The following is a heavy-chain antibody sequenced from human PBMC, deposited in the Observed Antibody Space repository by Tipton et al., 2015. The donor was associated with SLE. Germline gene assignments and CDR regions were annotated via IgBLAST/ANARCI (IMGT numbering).Heavy chain of an antibody. CDR3: ARGGCSSRSCLKWFDP. CDR2: IYYSGST. J-gene: IGHJ5*02. Sequence: TLSLTCTVSTASVSSRSYYWNWIRQPPGKGLEWIGFIYYSGSTNYNPSLRRRTTMSIDTSKNQFSLTLRSMTAADAAVYYCARGGCSSRSCLKWFDPWGQGPLVTVPS. V-gene: IGHV4-61*01. D-gene: IGHD2-2*01. CDR1: TASVSSRSYY.